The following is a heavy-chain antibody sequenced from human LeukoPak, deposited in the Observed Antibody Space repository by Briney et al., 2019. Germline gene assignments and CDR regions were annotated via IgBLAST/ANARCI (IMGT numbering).Heavy chain of an antibody. Sequence: GGSLRLSCTASGFTFSTYSMNWVRQAPGKGLEWVASISDRGTYIYYADSVKGRFTISRDNAKNSLYLQMNSLRAEDTAVYYCASALYANSCLWGQGTLVTVSS. CDR3: ASALYANSCL. J-gene: IGHJ4*02. V-gene: IGHV3-21*01. D-gene: IGHD2-8*01. CDR2: ISDRGTYI. CDR1: GFTFSTYS.